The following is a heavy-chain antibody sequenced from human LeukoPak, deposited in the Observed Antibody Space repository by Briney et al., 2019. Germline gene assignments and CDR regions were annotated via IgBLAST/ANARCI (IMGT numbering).Heavy chain of an antibody. CDR2: IFYSGNT. V-gene: IGHV4-59*01. D-gene: IGHD5-12*01. CDR3: ARAHSYSGFAEADY. Sequence: SETLSLTCTVSGGSISSYYWSWIQQPPGKGLEWIGYIFYSGNTNCNPSLKSRVTISIDTSKNQFSLKLSSVNAADTAVYYCARAHSYSGFAEADYWGQGTLVTVSS. CDR1: GGSISSYY. J-gene: IGHJ4*02.